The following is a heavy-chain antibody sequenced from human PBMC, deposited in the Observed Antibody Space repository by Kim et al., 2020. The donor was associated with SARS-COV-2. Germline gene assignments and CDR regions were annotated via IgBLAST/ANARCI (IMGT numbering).Heavy chain of an antibody. J-gene: IGHJ6*02. CDR3: ARSGSYLGYYYYGMDV. Sequence: SETLSLTCTVSGGSISSGSYYWSWIRQPAGKGLEWIGRIYTSGSTNYNPSLKSRVTISVDTSKNQFSLKLSSVTAADTAVYYCARSGSYLGYYYYGMDVWGQGTTVTVSS. CDR1: GGSISSGSYY. V-gene: IGHV4-61*02. D-gene: IGHD1-26*01. CDR2: IYTSGST.